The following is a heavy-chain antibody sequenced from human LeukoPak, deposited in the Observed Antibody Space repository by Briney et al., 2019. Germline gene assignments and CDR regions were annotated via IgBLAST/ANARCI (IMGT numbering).Heavy chain of an antibody. CDR3: ARGSGWHYYYYYMDV. Sequence: PSETLSLTCTVSGGSISSYHWSWIRQPPGKGLEWIGYIYYSGSTNYNPSLKSRVTISVDTSKNQFSLKLNSVTAADTAVYYCARGSGWHYYYYYMDVWGKGTTVTVSS. CDR2: IYYSGST. CDR1: GGSISSYH. V-gene: IGHV4-59*01. D-gene: IGHD6-19*01. J-gene: IGHJ6*03.